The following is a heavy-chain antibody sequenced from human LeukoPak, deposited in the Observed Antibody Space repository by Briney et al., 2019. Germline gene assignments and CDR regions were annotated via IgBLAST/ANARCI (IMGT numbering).Heavy chain of an antibody. D-gene: IGHD2-15*01. CDR1: GGTFSSYA. Sequence: ASVKVSCKASGGTFSSYAISWVRQAPGQGLEWMGGIIPIFGTANYAQKFQGRVTITTDESTSTAYMELSSLRSEDTAVYYCARGNIGYCSGGSCYSSSFDYWGQGTLVTVSS. V-gene: IGHV1-69*05. CDR3: ARGNIGYCSGGSCYSSSFDY. CDR2: IIPIFGTA. J-gene: IGHJ4*02.